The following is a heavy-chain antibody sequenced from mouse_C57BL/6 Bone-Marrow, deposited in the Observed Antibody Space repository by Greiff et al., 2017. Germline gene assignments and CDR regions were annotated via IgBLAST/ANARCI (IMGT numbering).Heavy chain of an antibody. CDR3: TTDSSGYTFAY. V-gene: IGHV14-1*01. D-gene: IGHD3-2*02. Sequence: VQLQQSGAELVRPGASVKLSCTASGFNIKDYYMHWVKQRPEQGLEWIGRIDPEDGDTEYAPKFQGKATMPADTSSNTAYLQLSSLTSEDTAVYYCTTDSSGYTFAYWGQGTLVTVSA. CDR1: GFNIKDYY. CDR2: IDPEDGDT. J-gene: IGHJ3*01.